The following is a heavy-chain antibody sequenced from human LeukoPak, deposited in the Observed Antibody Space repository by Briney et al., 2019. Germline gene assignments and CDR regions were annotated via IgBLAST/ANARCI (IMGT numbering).Heavy chain of an antibody. Sequence: GASVKVSCKASGYTFTGYYMHWVRQAPGQGLEWMGWINPNNGGTNYAQKFQGRVTMTRDTSISTAYMELSSLISDDTAVYWCARAQNPKVRSAFDIWGQGTMVTVSS. CDR1: GYTFTGYY. J-gene: IGHJ3*02. D-gene: IGHD3-10*01. CDR2: INPNNGGT. CDR3: ARAQNPKVRSAFDI. V-gene: IGHV1-2*02.